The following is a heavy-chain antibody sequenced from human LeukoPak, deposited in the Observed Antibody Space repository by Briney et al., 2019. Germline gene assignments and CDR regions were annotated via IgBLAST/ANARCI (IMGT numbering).Heavy chain of an antibody. CDR3: AKDLEQTYSGWSTSYDD. CDR2: ISSSGATT. CDR1: GFTFSSYA. V-gene: IGHV3-23*01. J-gene: IGHJ4*02. Sequence: PGGSLRLPCAASGFTFSSYAMSWVRQVPGKGLEWVSAISSSGATTGYADSVKGRFTISRDNSKNTLYLLMNSLRAEDTALYYCAKDLEQTYSGWSTSYDDWGQGTLVTVS. D-gene: IGHD6-19*01.